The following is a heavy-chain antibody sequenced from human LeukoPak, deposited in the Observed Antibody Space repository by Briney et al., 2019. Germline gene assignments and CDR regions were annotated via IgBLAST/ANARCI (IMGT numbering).Heavy chain of an antibody. CDR2: IKSKTDGGTT. CDR3: TTEIADYYSSGDY. CDR1: GFTFGDYA. D-gene: IGHD6-19*01. V-gene: IGHV3-15*01. J-gene: IGHJ4*02. Sequence: GGSLRLSCTASGFTFGDYAMSWVRQAPGKGLEWVGRIKSKTDGGTTDYAAPVKGRFTISRDDSKNTLYLQMNSLKTEDTAVYYCTTEIADYYSSGDYWGQGTLVTVSS.